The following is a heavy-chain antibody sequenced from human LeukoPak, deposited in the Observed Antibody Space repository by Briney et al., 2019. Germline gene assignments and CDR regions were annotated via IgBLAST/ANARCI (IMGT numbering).Heavy chain of an antibody. CDR3: ARDLLSGDY. Sequence: GGSLRLSCAASTFNFSNYGMHWVRQVPGKGLEWLAFIQYDGTDKCYADSVKGRFTISRDNSKNTLYLQMNSLRAEDTAVYYCARDLLSGDYWGQGTLVTVSS. J-gene: IGHJ4*02. CDR1: TFNFSNYG. D-gene: IGHD3-10*01. CDR2: IQYDGTDK. V-gene: IGHV3-30*02.